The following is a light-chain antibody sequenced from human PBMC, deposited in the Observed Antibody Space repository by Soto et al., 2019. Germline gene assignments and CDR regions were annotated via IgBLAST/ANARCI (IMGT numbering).Light chain of an antibody. CDR3: SSYTSSSSRV. V-gene: IGLV2-14*01. J-gene: IGLJ1*01. Sequence: QSALTQPASVSGSPGQSITISCTGTSSDVGGHNYVSWYQQHPGKAPKLMIYEVSNRPSGVSNRFSGSKSGNTASLTISGLQAEDEADYSCSSYTSSSSRVFGNGTKVTVL. CDR1: SSDVGGHNY. CDR2: EVS.